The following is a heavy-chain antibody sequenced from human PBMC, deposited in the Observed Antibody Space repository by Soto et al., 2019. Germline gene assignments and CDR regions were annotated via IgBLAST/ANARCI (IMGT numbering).Heavy chain of an antibody. V-gene: IGHV3-7*03. CDR2: IKQDGSEK. J-gene: IGHJ6*02. CDR1: GFTFSSYW. D-gene: IGHD2-2*01. Sequence: GSLRLSCAASGFTFSSYWMSWVRQAPGKGLEWVANIKQDGSEKYYVDSVKGRFTISRDNAKNSLYLQMNSLRAEDTAVYYCARGDSDIVVVPAYYYYYGMDVWGQGTTVTVSS. CDR3: ARGDSDIVVVPAYYYYYGMDV.